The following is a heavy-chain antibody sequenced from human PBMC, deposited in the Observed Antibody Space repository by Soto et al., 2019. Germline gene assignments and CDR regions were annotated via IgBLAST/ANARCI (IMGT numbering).Heavy chain of an antibody. V-gene: IGHV4-34*02. Sequence: QVQLQQWGAGLLKPSETLSLTCAVYGGTFSGYYWSWIRQPPGKGLEWLGEINHSGTTNYNPSLKSRVTISADTSKNQFSLKLSSVTAADTAVYCCATSALRFLEWLPSAPLDYWGQGTLVTVS. J-gene: IGHJ4*02. CDR1: GGTFSGYY. D-gene: IGHD3-3*01. CDR3: ATSALRFLEWLPSAPLDY. CDR2: INHSGTT.